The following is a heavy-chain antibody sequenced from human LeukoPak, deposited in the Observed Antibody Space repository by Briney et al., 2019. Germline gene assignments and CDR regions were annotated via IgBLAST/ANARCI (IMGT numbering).Heavy chain of an antibody. J-gene: IGHJ5*01. Sequence: GGSLRLSCAASGFTFSSYWMHWVRHAPGKGLVWVSRVNTDGSTTNYADSVKGRFTISRDNARNTLYLQMNSLRAEDTAVYYCARGGGSAWYDSWGQGSLVTVSS. V-gene: IGHV3-74*01. D-gene: IGHD2-15*01. CDR2: VNTDGSTT. CDR3: ARGGGSAWYDS. CDR1: GFTFSSYW.